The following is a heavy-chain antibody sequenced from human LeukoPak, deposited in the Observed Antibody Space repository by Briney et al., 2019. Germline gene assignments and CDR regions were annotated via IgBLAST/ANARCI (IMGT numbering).Heavy chain of an antibody. D-gene: IGHD3-10*01. J-gene: IGHJ4*02. V-gene: IGHV3-66*01. CDR3: ARDPGYGLGVDYGDY. CDR2: IHRGGNT. Sequence: GGSLRLSCAASGFTVSGNYMSWVRQAPGRGLEWLSVIHRGGNTYYADSVKGRFTISRDSSKNTVFLQMDSLRAEDTAVYYCARDPGYGLGVDYGDYWGQGTLVTVSS. CDR1: GFTVSGNY.